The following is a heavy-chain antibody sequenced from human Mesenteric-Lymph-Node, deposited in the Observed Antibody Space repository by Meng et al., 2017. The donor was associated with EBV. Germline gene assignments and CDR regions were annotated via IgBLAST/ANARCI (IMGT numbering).Heavy chain of an antibody. CDR3: ASPGYSYGLDY. Sequence: GQMGQSGAEVKKPGASGKSSCEAAGYTFSDYHRHWVRQAPGQGLEWMGRINPSSGGTNDAQKFQGRVTTTRDTSISTAYIELNSLRSDDTAVYYCASPGYSYGLDYWGQGTLVTVSS. D-gene: IGHD5-18*01. J-gene: IGHJ4*02. CDR1: GYTFSDYH. CDR2: INPSSGGT. V-gene: IGHV1-2*02.